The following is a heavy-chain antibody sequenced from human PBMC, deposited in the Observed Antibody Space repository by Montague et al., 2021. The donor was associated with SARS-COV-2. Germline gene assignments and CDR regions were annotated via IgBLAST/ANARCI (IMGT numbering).Heavy chain of an antibody. CDR1: GDSFSNFY. D-gene: IGHD5-18*01. CDR3: ASAPRNGYGYLGY. CDR2: INHSGFT. J-gene: IGHJ4*02. V-gene: IGHV4-34*01. Sequence: SETLSLTCAVYGDSFSNFYWSWIRQPPGKGLEWIGEINHSGFTDYIPSLESRVTISLDTSKNQFSLKLNSVTAADTAVYYCASAPRNGYGYLGYWGQGTLVTVSS.